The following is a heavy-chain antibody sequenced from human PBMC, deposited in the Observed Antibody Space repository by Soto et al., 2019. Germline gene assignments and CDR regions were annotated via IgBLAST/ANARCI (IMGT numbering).Heavy chain of an antibody. CDR1: GFIFSNYE. J-gene: IGHJ4*02. CDR2: IASNGNTI. V-gene: IGHV3-48*03. D-gene: IGHD2-15*01. CDR3: AGGYCSGSTCYSGGY. Sequence: GGSLRLSCAASGFIFSNYEMNWVRQAPGKGLEWLSYIASNGNTIYYANSVKGRFTVSRDNAKGSLYLQMNSLRAADTAVYYCAGGYCSGSTCYSGGYWGQGTLVTVSS.